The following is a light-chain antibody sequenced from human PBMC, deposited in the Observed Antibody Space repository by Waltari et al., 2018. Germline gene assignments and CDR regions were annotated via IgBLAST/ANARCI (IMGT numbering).Light chain of an antibody. CDR3: MQGIHLPLT. CDR2: DVS. CDR1: QSLLERDGKTY. Sequence: ETVMTQTPVSLSVTPGQPASMSCKSSQSLLERDGKTYLHWYLKKPGQSPQLLIDDVSSPFSGVPDRFSGSGSGTDFTLRISRVEAEDVGVYYCMQGIHLPLTFGGGTKVEMK. V-gene: IGKV2-29*02. J-gene: IGKJ4*01.